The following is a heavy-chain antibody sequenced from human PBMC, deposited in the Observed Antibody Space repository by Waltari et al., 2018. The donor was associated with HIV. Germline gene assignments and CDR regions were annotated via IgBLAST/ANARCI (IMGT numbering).Heavy chain of an antibody. CDR1: GFTVSSYW. Sequence: EVQLVESGGGSVQPGGSLRLSCAASGFTVSSYWMFWVRQVPGKGLVWVSRINRDGSSTTYADSVNGRFTISRDNAKNTLYLQMNSLRAEDTAMYYCTRVNGHAFDLWGQGTMVTVSS. D-gene: IGHD2-8*01. CDR3: TRVNGHAFDL. V-gene: IGHV3-74*01. J-gene: IGHJ3*01. CDR2: INRDGSST.